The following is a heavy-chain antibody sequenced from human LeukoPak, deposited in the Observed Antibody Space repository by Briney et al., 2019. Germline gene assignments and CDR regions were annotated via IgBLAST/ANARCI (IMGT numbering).Heavy chain of an antibody. D-gene: IGHD3-9*01. CDR1: GGSISSGDYY. CDR2: IYYSGST. Sequence: SETLSLTCTVSGGSISSGDYYWSWIRQPPGKGLEWIGYIYYSGSTYYNPSLKSRVTISVDTSKNQFSLKLSSVIAADTAVYYCARIYYDILTGYIFDYWGRGTLVTVSS. CDR3: ARIYYDILTGYIFDY. J-gene: IGHJ4*02. V-gene: IGHV4-30-4*08.